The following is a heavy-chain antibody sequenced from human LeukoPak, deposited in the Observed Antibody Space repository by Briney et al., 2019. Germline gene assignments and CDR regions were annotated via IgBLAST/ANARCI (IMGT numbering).Heavy chain of an antibody. Sequence: PSETLSLTCAVSGGSISSSSYYWGWIRQPPGKGLEWIGSMYYGGSTYYNPSLKSRVTISVDTSKNQFSLKLSSVTAADTAMYYCARHLGGFDYWGQGTLVTVSS. J-gene: IGHJ4*02. CDR1: GGSISSSSYY. V-gene: IGHV4-39*01. CDR3: ARHLGGFDY. CDR2: MYYGGST.